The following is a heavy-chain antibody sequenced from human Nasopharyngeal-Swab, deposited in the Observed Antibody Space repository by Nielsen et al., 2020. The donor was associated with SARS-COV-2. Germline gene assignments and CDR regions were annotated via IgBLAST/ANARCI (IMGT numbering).Heavy chain of an antibody. Sequence: ASVKVSCKASGYLLINQALHWVRQAPGQSLEWMGWITAVDGKTEYSQKFHDRLILSSDSSVNTAYMDLSSLRSEDTAVYFRVRDDGTSWLLDKWGPGTLVTVSS. CDR2: ITAVDGKT. J-gene: IGHJ4*02. CDR1: GYLLINQA. V-gene: IGHV1-3*01. CDR3: VRDDGTSWLLDK. D-gene: IGHD2-15*01.